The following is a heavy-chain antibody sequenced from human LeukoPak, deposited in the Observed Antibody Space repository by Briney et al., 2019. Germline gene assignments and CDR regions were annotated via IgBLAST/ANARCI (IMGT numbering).Heavy chain of an antibody. D-gene: IGHD3-10*01. CDR2: ISGSGGST. CDR1: GFTFSSYA. J-gene: IGHJ4*02. CDR3: AKDLAGELLWFGDHFDY. Sequence: GGSLRLSCAASGFTFSSYAMSWDRQAPGKGLEWVSAISGSGGSTYYADSVKGRFTISRDNSKNTLYLQMNSLRAEDTAVYYCAKDLAGELLWFGDHFDYWGQGTLVTVSS. V-gene: IGHV3-23*01.